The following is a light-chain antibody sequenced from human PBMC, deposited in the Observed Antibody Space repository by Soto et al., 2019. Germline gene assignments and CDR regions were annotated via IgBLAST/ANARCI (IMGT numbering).Light chain of an antibody. CDR1: QSIFYSSNNKNY. V-gene: IGKV4-1*01. CDR2: WAS. CDR3: QQYYSTPYT. Sequence: DIVMTQSPDSLAVSLGERATINCKSSQSIFYSSNNKNYLTWYQQKPGQPPKLLIYWASTRESGVPDRFSGSGSGTDFTLTISSLQADDVAVYYCQQYYSTPYTFGQGTNLEIK. J-gene: IGKJ2*01.